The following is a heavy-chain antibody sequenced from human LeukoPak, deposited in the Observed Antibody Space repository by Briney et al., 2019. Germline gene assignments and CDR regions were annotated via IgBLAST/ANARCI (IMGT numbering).Heavy chain of an antibody. Sequence: SETLSLTCTVSGGSISSNYWSWIRQPPGRGLEWIGYISYSGSTNYNPSLKSRVTILIDTSKNQVSLRLDSVTAADTAVYYCARVTGGRNDYWGQGILVTVSS. CDR2: ISYSGST. V-gene: IGHV4-59*01. J-gene: IGHJ4*02. D-gene: IGHD1-20*01. CDR1: GGSISSNY. CDR3: ARVTGGRNDY.